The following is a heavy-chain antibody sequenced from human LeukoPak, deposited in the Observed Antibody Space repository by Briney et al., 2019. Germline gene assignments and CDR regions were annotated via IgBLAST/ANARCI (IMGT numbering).Heavy chain of an antibody. CDR1: GGSISSYY. CDR2: IYTSGST. CDR3: ARDDILTGYSSQSFDY. D-gene: IGHD3-9*01. Sequence: SETLSLTCTVSGGSISSYYWSWIRQPAGKGLEWIGRIYTSGSTNYNPSLKSRVTMSVDTSKNQFSLKLSSVTAAGTAVYYCARDDILTGYSSQSFDYWGQGTLVTVSS. V-gene: IGHV4-4*07. J-gene: IGHJ4*02.